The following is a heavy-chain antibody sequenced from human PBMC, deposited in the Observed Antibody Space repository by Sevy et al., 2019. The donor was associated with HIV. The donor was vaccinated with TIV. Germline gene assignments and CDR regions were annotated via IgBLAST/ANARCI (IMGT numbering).Heavy chain of an antibody. CDR3: AREGCTKPHDY. D-gene: IGHD2-8*01. CDR2: LSFGCGKI. CDR1: GFTFNIYS. V-gene: IGHV3-23*01. J-gene: IGHJ4*02. Sequence: GGSLRLSCAASGFTFNIYSMSWVRQTPGKGLEWVATLSFGCGKINHADSVKGRFTMSRDDSKNAVYLQMNNLRVDDTAIYYCAREGCTKPHDYWGQGPLVTVSS.